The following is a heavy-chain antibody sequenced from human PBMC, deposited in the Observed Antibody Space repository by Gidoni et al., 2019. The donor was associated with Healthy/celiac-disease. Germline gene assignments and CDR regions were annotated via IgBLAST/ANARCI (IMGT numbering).Heavy chain of an antibody. J-gene: IGHJ4*02. V-gene: IGHV3-23*01. CDR3: AKDLGDTAMVTYYY. CDR2: LSGRGGST. Sequence: EVQLSESGGGSVQHGGSRRLSCAAYGFSFGSDAMSWVRQAPGKGLEWVSVLSGRGGSTYYADSVKGRFTISRDNSKNTLYLQMNSLRAEDTAVYYCAKDLGDTAMVTYYYWGQGTLVTVSS. CDR1: GFSFGSDA. D-gene: IGHD5-18*01.